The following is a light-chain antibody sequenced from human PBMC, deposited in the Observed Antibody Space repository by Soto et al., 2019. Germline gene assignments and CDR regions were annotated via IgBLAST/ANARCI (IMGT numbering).Light chain of an antibody. J-gene: IGKJ1*01. CDR1: QSVSSSY. CDR3: QQYGTTPWT. CDR2: GTS. Sequence: EIVFTQSPGTLSLSPGERATLSCRASQSVSSSYLAWYQHKPGQAPRLLISGTSSRATGIPDRFSGSGAGTDLTLTISRXEPEDFAVYYCQQYGTTPWTFGQGTKVDIK. V-gene: IGKV3-20*01.